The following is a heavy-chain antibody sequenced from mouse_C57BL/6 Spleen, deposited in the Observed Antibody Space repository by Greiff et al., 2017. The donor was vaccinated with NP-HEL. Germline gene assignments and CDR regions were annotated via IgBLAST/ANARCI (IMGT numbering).Heavy chain of an antibody. CDR1: GFTFSDYY. CDR3: ARDNRRLDY. CDR2: INYDGSST. J-gene: IGHJ2*01. V-gene: IGHV5-16*01. Sequence: EVKVVESEGGLVQPGSSMKLSCTASGFTFSDYYMAWVRQVPEKGLEWVANINYDGSSTYYLDSLKSRFIISRDNAKNILYLQMSSLKSEDTATYYCARDNRRLDYWGQGTTLTVSS.